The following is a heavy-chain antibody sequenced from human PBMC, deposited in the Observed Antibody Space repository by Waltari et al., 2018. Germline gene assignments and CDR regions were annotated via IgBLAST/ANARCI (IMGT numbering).Heavy chain of an antibody. CDR3: ARADVISFFDY. V-gene: IGHV3-NL1*01. CDR2: IDCGGST. Sequence: QVQLVESGGGVVQPGRSLRLSCAASGFTFSSYGMNWVRQAPGKGLGWVSFIDCGGSTYYADSVNGRFTISRDNSENTLYLQMNSLRADDTAVYYCARADVISFFDYWGQGTLVTVSS. J-gene: IGHJ4*02. CDR1: GFTFSSYG. D-gene: IGHD3-16*02.